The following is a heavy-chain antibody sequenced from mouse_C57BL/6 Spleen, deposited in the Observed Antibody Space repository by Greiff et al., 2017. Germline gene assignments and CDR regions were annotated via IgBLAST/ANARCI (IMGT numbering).Heavy chain of an antibody. D-gene: IGHD4-1*01. CDR2: ISSGSSTI. CDR1: GFTFSDYG. V-gene: IGHV5-17*01. CDR3: AKTGTGTYFDY. Sequence: VQLKESGGGLVKPGGSLKLSCAASGFTFSDYGMHWVRQAPEKGLEWVAYISSGSSTIYYADTVKGRFTISRDNAKNTLFLQMTSLRSEDTAMYYCAKTGTGTYFDYWGQGTTLTVSS. J-gene: IGHJ2*01.